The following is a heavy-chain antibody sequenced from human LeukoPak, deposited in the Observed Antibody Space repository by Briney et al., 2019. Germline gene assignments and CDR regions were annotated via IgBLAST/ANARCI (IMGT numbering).Heavy chain of an antibody. CDR2: ISIGKGYK. CDR3: ARDVGIQLWYLDY. CDR1: GFTFYSHS. Sequence: GGSLRLSCEASGFTFYSHSLNWVRQAPGRGLEWVSSISIGKGYKYYADSVKGRFTISWDSAKNSVYLQMTSLRAEDTAVYYCARDVGIQLWYLDYWGQGTLVSVSS. D-gene: IGHD5-18*01. V-gene: IGHV3-21*01. J-gene: IGHJ4*02.